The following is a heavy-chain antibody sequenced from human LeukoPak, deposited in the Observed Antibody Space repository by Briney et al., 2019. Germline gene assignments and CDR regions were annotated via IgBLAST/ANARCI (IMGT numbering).Heavy chain of an antibody. CDR1: GGSITSSSYY. CDR2: TYYSGST. Sequence: PSETLSLTCTVSGGSITSSSYYWGWIRQPPGKGLKWIGSTYYSGSTYYNPFLKSRVTISVDTSKNQFSLKLSSVTAADAAVYYCARGRHYHTGILGEAYWGQGTLVTVSS. V-gene: IGHV4-39*01. J-gene: IGHJ4*02. D-gene: IGHD3-10*01. CDR3: ARGRHYHTGILGEAY.